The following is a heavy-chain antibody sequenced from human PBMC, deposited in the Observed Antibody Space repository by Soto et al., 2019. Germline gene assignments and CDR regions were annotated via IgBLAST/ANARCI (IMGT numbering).Heavy chain of an antibody. CDR3: AKAGDTAMVKVHYFDY. J-gene: IGHJ4*02. V-gene: IGHV3-9*01. Sequence: GVSLRLSCAASGFTFDDYAMHWVRQAPGKGLEWVSGISWNSGSIGYADSVKGRFTISRDNAKNSLYLQMNSLRAEDTALYYCAKAGDTAMVKVHYFDYWGQGTLVTVSS. D-gene: IGHD5-18*01. CDR1: GFTFDDYA. CDR2: ISWNSGSI.